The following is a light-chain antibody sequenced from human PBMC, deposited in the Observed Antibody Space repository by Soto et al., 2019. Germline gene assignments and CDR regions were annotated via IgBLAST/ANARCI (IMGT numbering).Light chain of an antibody. CDR3: QQYGSSRFT. CDR1: QSVSSSY. Sequence: EIVLTQSPGTLSLSPGERATLSCRASQSVSSSYLAWYQQKPGQAPRLLIYCASRRATGITDMFSGSGSGTDFTLTISRLEPEDFAVYYCQQYGSSRFTFGPGTQVDIK. J-gene: IGKJ3*01. V-gene: IGKV3-20*01. CDR2: CAS.